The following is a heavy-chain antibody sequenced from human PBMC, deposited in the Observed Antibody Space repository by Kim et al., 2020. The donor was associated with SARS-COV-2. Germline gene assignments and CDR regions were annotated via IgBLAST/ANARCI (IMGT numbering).Heavy chain of an antibody. D-gene: IGHD5-18*01. CDR1: GGTFSSYA. CDR3: ARDLSGLPRFDAFDI. CDR2: IIPIFGTA. V-gene: IGHV1-69*13. J-gene: IGHJ3*02. Sequence: SVKVSCKASGGTFSSYAISWVRQAPGQGLEWMGGIIPIFGTANYAQKLQGRVTITADESTSTAYMELSNLRSEDTAVYYCARDLSGLPRFDAFDIWGQGTMVTVSS.